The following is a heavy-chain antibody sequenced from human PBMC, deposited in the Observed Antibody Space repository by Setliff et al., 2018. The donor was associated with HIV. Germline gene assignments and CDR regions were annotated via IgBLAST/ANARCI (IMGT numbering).Heavy chain of an antibody. CDR3: AKDAAALPAINYYYYYIDF. CDR1: GASIRATSYP. V-gene: IGHV4-39*02. J-gene: IGHJ6*03. Sequence: SETLSLTCNVTGASIRATSYPWGWVRQAPGKGLEWIGSTYYTGNTYYNPSFKSRVTISVDTSKNQFSLNLSSVTAADTAVYYCAKDAAALPAINYYYYYIDFWGKGTTVTVSS. D-gene: IGHD5-18*01. CDR2: TYYTGNT.